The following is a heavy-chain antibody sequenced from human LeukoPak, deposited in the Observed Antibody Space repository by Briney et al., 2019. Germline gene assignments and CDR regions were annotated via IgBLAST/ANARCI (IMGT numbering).Heavy chain of an antibody. J-gene: IGHJ4*02. CDR1: GASIRSHY. CDR3: ARVQLVTKNYFDY. V-gene: IGHV4-59*08. CDR2: MYYSGNS. Sequence: SETLSLTCTVSGASIRSHYWSWIRQPPGKGLEWIGYMYYSGNSNYNPALKSRVTISVDTSKNQFSLKMISVTAADTAVYYCARVQLVTKNYFDYWGQGTLVTVSS. D-gene: IGHD2-2*01.